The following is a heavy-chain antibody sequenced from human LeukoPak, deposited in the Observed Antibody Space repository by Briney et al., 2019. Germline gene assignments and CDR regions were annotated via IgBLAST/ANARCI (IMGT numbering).Heavy chain of an antibody. V-gene: IGHV4-39*01. D-gene: IGHD3-10*01. J-gene: IGHJ3*02. CDR2: IYYSGST. CDR3: ARRFYYGSGSYFWDAFDI. Sequence: SETLSLTCTVSGGSISSSSYYWDWIRQPPGKGLEWIGSIYYSGSTYYNPSLKSRVTISVDTSKNQFSLKLSSVTAADTAVYYCARRFYYGSGSYFWDAFDIWGQGTMVTVSS. CDR1: GGSISSSSYY.